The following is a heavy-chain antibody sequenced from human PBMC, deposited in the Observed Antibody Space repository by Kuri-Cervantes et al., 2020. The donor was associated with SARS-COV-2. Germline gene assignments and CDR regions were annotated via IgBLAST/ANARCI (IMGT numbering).Heavy chain of an antibody. V-gene: IGHV1-18*04. J-gene: IGHJ4*02. CDR1: GYTFTRYG. Sequence: ASVKVSCKASGYTFTRYGISWVRQAPGQGLERMGWISAYNGNTNYAQKFQGRVTMTADTSTSTAYMELRSLRSDDAAVYYCAKVPGDGYNWNYSPLFDYWCQGTLVTVSS. D-gene: IGHD1-7*01. CDR2: ISAYNGNT. CDR3: AKVPGDGYNWNYSPLFDY.